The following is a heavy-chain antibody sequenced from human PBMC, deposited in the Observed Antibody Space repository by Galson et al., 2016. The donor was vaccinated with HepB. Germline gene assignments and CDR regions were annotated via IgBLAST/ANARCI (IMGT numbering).Heavy chain of an antibody. CDR1: GFSFSSAW. CDR3: VRGRVQAAARGYFHS. V-gene: IGHV3-15*01. D-gene: IGHD1-1*01. J-gene: IGHJ4*02. Sequence: SLRLSCAASGFSFSSAWMSWVRQAPGKGLAWVGRIKTNSDGGTTDYAAPVKGRFIISRDDSKNMLVLKMNSLKTEDTAVYFCVRGRVQAAARGYFHSWGQGSLVIVSS. CDR2: IKTNSDGGTT.